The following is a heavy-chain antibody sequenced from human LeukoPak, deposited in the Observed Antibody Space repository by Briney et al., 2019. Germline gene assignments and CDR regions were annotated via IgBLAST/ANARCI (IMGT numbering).Heavy chain of an antibody. D-gene: IGHD3-3*01. V-gene: IGHV1-18*01. J-gene: IGHJ4*02. CDR1: GYTFTTYG. CDR3: ARGDFWSGCRN. Sequence: ASVTVSCKASGYTFTTYGINWVRQAPGQGLEWMGWISTYNGNTNYAQKFQGRVTITADKSTSTAYMELSSLRSEDTAVYYCARGDFWSGCRNWGQGTLVTVSS. CDR2: ISTYNGNT.